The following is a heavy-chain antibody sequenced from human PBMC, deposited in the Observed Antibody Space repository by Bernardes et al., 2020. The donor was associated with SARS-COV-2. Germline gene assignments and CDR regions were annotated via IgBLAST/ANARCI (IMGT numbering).Heavy chain of an antibody. D-gene: IGHD1-26*01. Sequence: GGSLRLSCAASGFTFSHYAMHWVRQAPGKGLEYVSAIRSNGIDTYYANSVKGRFTISRDNSKSTLYLQMGILRVEDMAVYYCARDGGVGATLDLWGQGTLVTVSS. CDR3: ARDGGVGATLDL. CDR1: GFTFSHYA. V-gene: IGHV3-64*01. J-gene: IGHJ5*02. CDR2: IRSNGIDT.